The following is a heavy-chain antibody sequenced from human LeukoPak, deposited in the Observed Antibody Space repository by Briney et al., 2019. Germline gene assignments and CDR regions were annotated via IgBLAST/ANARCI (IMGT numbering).Heavy chain of an antibody. Sequence: PGGSLRLSCAASGFTFSSYSMNWVRQAPGKGLEWVAFISYDGSNKYYADSVKGRFTISRDNSKNTLYLQMNSLRAEDTAVYYCARGYYDSGGYCSLPGDYWGQGTLVTVSS. D-gene: IGHD3-22*01. CDR2: ISYDGSNK. CDR1: GFTFSSYS. V-gene: IGHV3-30*03. CDR3: ARGYYDSGGYCSLPGDY. J-gene: IGHJ4*02.